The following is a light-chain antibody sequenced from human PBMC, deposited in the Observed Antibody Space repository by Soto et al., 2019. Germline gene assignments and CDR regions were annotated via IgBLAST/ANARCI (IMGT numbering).Light chain of an antibody. CDR3: QQYADFFS. J-gene: IGKJ4*01. CDR1: QSASTW. CDR2: DAS. Sequence: DIQLTQSPSSLSASLGDRLTITCRASQSASTWLAWYQQKAGKPPKLLIYDASNLQGGVPSRFSGRGSGTIFTLTISSLQPDDFATYYCQQYADFFSFGGGTKVE. V-gene: IGKV1-5*01.